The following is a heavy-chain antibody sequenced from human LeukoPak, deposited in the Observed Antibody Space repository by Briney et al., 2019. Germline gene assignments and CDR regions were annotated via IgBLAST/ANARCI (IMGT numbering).Heavy chain of an antibody. Sequence: PSETLSLTCTVSGDSISSQYWSWIRQPPGKGLEWIGYIHYSGSTNYNPSLKSRVTISVDTSENQHSLKLSSVTAADTAVYYCARLRFSSGPLFDYWGQGALVTVSS. CDR1: GDSISSQY. D-gene: IGHD3-22*01. J-gene: IGHJ4*02. CDR3: ARLRFSSGPLFDY. CDR2: IHYSGST. V-gene: IGHV4-59*11.